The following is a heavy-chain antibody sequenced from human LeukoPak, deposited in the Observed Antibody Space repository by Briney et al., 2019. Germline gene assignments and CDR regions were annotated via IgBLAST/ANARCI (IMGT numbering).Heavy chain of an antibody. V-gene: IGHV3-23*01. CDR3: AKDMRPSGSYSDAFDI. Sequence: GGSLRLSCAASGFAFSGYEMNWVRQAPGKGLEWVSAISGSGVSTYYADSVKGRFTISRDNSKNALYLQMNSLRAEDTAVYSCAKDMRPSGSYSDAFDIWGQGTMVTVSS. CDR2: ISGSGVST. D-gene: IGHD1-26*01. CDR1: GFAFSGYE. J-gene: IGHJ3*02.